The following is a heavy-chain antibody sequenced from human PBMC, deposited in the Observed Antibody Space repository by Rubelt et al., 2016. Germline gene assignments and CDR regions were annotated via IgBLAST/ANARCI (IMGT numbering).Heavy chain of an antibody. CDR2: INHSGST. J-gene: IGHJ5*02. Sequence: QVQLQQWGAGLLKPSETLSLTCAVYGGSFSAYYWSWIRQPPGKGLEWIGEINHSGSTNYNPSLKSRVTISVDTSTNQFSLKLGSVTGAETAVYYCARVGGIAGAGTSNWFGPWGQGTLVTVSS. V-gene: IGHV4-34*01. CDR3: ARVGGIAGAGTSNWFGP. D-gene: IGHD6-19*01. CDR1: GGSFSAYY.